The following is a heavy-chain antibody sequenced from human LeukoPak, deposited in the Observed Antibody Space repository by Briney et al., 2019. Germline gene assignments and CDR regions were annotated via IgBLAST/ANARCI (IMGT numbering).Heavy chain of an antibody. CDR1: GYTFTGYY. CDR3: ARVARYCGGDCYPYDY. V-gene: IGHV1-2*02. Sequence: ASVKVSCKASGYTFTGYYMHWVRQAPGQGLEWMGWINPNSGGTNYAQKFQGRVTMTRDTSIRTAYMELSRLRSDDTAVYYCARVARYCGGDCYPYDYWGQGTLVTVSS. D-gene: IGHD2-21*02. J-gene: IGHJ4*02. CDR2: INPNSGGT.